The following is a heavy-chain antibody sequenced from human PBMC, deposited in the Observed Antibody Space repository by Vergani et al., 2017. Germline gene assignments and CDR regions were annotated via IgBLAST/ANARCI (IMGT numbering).Heavy chain of an antibody. Sequence: QVQLQESGPGLVKPSQTLSLTCTVSGGSISSYYWSWIRQPPGKGLEWIGYIYYSGSTNYNPSLKIRVTISVDTSKNQFSLKLSSVTAADTAVYYCARGYYDSSGYYYDYWGQGTLVTVSS. D-gene: IGHD3-22*01. CDR1: GGSISSYY. CDR2: IYYSGST. J-gene: IGHJ4*02. CDR3: ARGYYDSSGYYYDY. V-gene: IGHV4-59*01.